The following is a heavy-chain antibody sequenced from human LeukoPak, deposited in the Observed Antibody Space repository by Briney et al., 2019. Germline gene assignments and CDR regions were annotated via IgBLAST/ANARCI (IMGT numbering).Heavy chain of an antibody. D-gene: IGHD3-16*01. CDR2: INPSSGST. V-gene: IGHV1-2*02. Sequence: ASVKVSCKASVYTFTSYYIHWVRQAPGQGPEWLGWINPSSGSTDYAQKFQGRVTMTRDTSTNTAYMELTSLRSDDTAVYYCARLGSLGVTLVWGGPSRTTIDYWGQGTLVTVSS. CDR3: ARLGSLGVTLVWGGPSRTTIDY. CDR1: VYTFTSYY. J-gene: IGHJ4*02.